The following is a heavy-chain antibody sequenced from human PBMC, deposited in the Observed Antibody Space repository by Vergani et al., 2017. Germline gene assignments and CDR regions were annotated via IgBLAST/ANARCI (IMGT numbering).Heavy chain of an antibody. J-gene: IGHJ4*02. D-gene: IGHD3-16*01. Sequence: QVQLVESGGGVVQRGGSLRLPCATSGFTLSNYDMQWIRQGPGKGLEFVAFIRFDGSNQHYADSVKGRFTLSRDFSKNTLYLQMNSLRTDDTATYYCAKHFRGWGIDYWGQGTQVIVSS. CDR2: IRFDGSNQ. CDR1: GFTLSNYD. V-gene: IGHV3-30*02. CDR3: AKHFRGWGIDY.